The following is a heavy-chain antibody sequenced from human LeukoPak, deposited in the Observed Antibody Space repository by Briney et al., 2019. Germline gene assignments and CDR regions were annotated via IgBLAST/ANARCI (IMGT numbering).Heavy chain of an antibody. D-gene: IGHD3-10*01. V-gene: IGHV5-51*01. CDR3: VARSAVRARTSYSDY. J-gene: IGHJ4*02. Sequence: GESLKISCKGSGYSFTSYWIAWVRQMPGKGLEWMGIIYPGDSDTRYSPSFQGQVTISADKSISTAYLQWSSLKASDTAMYYCVARSAVRARTSYSDYWGQGTLVTVSS. CDR2: IYPGDSDT. CDR1: GYSFTSYW.